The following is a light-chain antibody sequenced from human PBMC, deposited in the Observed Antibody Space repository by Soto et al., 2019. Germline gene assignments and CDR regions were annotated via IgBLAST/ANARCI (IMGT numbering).Light chain of an antibody. CDR2: GAS. CDR3: QQHNNWPPLT. Sequence: EIVMTQSPATLSVSPGERATLSCRASQSVSSNLAWYQQKPGQAPRLLIYGASTRATGIPARFSGSGSGTEFTLTISSLQSEDFGVYYCQQHNNWPPLTFGGGTKV. V-gene: IGKV3-15*01. CDR1: QSVSSN. J-gene: IGKJ4*01.